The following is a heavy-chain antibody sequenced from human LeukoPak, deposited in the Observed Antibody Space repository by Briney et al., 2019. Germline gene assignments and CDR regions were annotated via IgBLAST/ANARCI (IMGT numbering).Heavy chain of an antibody. Sequence: GGSLRLSCAAFGFTFENFGMVGVRQPPGKGLQWVADIAPNGKHNHNADSARGRFVISRDNSKNTLYLQIYGLTVVDTAVYYCARDSDTSGNHWFFDVWGRGTLVIASS. CDR2: IAPNGKHN. J-gene: IGHJ2*01. CDR3: ARDSDTSGNHWFFDV. V-gene: IGHV3-30*12. CDR1: GFTFENFG. D-gene: IGHD6-19*01.